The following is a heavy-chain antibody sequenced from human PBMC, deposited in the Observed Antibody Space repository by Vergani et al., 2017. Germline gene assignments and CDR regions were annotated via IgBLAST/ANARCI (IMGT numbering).Heavy chain of an antibody. D-gene: IGHD3-9*01. CDR3: ARRSGIVYDIFSGTQYFFDS. Sequence: QVQLQESGPGLVKPSETLSLTCAVSGFSIDNGYYWDWIRQPPGKGLEWIGSIYRTGRTHFNPSLKSRVTISVDTSNNHFSLRLNSLTAADTAVYYCARRSGIVYDIFSGTQYFFDSRGQGTLVTVSS. CDR2: IYRTGRT. CDR1: GFSIDNGYY. J-gene: IGHJ4*02. V-gene: IGHV4-38-2*01.